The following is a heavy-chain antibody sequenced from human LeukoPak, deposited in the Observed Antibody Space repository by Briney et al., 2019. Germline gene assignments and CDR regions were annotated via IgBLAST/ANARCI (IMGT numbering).Heavy chain of an antibody. Sequence: PSETLSLTCTVSGGSISSGSYYWSWIRQPAGKGLEWIGRIYTSGSTNYNPSLKSRVTISIDTPKNQFSLKLSSVTAADTAIYYCARDGRAGSLFAYWGQGTLVTVSS. CDR2: IYTSGST. V-gene: IGHV4-61*02. CDR1: GGSISSGSYY. D-gene: IGHD6-19*01. CDR3: ARDGRAGSLFAY. J-gene: IGHJ4*02.